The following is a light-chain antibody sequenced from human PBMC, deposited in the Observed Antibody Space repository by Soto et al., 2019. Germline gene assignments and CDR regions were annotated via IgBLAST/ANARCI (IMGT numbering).Light chain of an antibody. CDR2: DAS. CDR1: QSVSSY. J-gene: IGKJ5*01. Sequence: EIVLTQSPATLSLSPGERATLSCRASQSVSSYLPWYQQKPGQAPSLLIYDASNRATGIPARFSGSGSGTDFNLTISSLEAEALAVCYWQHRSNWHITFGEGTRLEIK. CDR3: QHRSNWHIT. V-gene: IGKV3-11*01.